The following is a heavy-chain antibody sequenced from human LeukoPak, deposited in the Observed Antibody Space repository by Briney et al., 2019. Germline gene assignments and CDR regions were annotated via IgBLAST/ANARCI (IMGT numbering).Heavy chain of an antibody. D-gene: IGHD3-10*01. CDR1: GFTFSSYW. CDR3: ARAGGSGSLDH. CDR2: IKQDGSEK. J-gene: IGHJ4*02. V-gene: IGHV3-7*01. Sequence: GGSLRLSCAASGFTFSSYWMTWVRQAPGKGLEWVANIKQDGSEKYYVDSVKGRFTISRDHAKHSLFLQMNSLRAEDTAVYYCARAGGSGSLDHWGQGTLVTVSS.